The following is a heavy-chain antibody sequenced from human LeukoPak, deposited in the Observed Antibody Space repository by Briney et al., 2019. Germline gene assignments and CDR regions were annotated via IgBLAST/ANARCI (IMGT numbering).Heavy chain of an antibody. J-gene: IGHJ4*02. Sequence: PGGSLRLSCAVSGITLSNYGVSWVRQAPGKGLEWVAGISDRGGSTNYADSVKGRFTISRDNPKNTLYLQMNSLRAEDTAVYFCAKRGVVIRAVIIVGFHKEAYYFDYWGQGALVTVSS. CDR2: ISDRGGST. D-gene: IGHD3-10*01. CDR3: AKRGVVIRAVIIVGFHKEAYYFDY. V-gene: IGHV3-23*01. CDR1: GITLSNYG.